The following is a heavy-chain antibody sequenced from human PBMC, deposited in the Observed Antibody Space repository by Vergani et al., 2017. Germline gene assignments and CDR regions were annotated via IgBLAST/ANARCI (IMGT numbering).Heavy chain of an antibody. CDR3: ARDGYCSSTSCHDSFDI. Sequence: QVQLVQSGAEVKKPGSSVKVSCKASGGTFSSYAISWVRQAPGQGLAWMGGIIPIFGTANYAKKFQGRVTITADESTSTAYMELSSLRSEDTAVYYCARDGYCSSTSCHDSFDIWGQGTMVTVSS. CDR1: GGTFSSYA. CDR2: IIPIFGTA. V-gene: IGHV1-69*01. J-gene: IGHJ3*02. D-gene: IGHD2-2*01.